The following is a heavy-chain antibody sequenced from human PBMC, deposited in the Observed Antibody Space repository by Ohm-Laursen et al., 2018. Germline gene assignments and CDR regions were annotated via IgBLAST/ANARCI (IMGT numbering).Heavy chain of an antibody. CDR1: GYTFTSYD. CDR3: TREASGDYGYFDL. J-gene: IGHJ2*01. Sequence: ASVTVSCKASGYTFTSYDINWVRQATGQGLEWMGWMNPTSGNTGYAEKFQGRVTMTRNTSISTAYMELSSLRSEDTAEYYCTREASGDYGYFDLWGRGTLVSVSS. CDR2: MNPTSGNT. D-gene: IGHD4-17*01. V-gene: IGHV1-8*01.